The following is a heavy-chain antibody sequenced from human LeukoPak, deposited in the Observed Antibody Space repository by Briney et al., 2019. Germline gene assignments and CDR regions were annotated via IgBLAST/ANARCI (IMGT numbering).Heavy chain of an antibody. J-gene: IGHJ6*03. CDR2: ISSSGSTI. Sequence: GGSLRLSCAASGFTFSSYEMNWVRQAPGKGLEWVSYISSSGSTIYYADSVKGRFTISRDNAKNSLYLQMNGLRAEDTAVYYCAGYAVTTAYYYYYYYMDVWGKGTTVTVSS. CDR3: AGYAVTTAYYYYYYYMDV. D-gene: IGHD4-17*01. CDR1: GFTFSSYE. V-gene: IGHV3-48*03.